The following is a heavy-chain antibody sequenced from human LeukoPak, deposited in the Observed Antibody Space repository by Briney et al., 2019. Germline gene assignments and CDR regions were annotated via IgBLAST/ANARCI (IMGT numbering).Heavy chain of an antibody. D-gene: IGHD2-15*01. Sequence: PGGSLRLSCAASGFTFSSYAMSWVRQAPGKGLEWVSAFSGSGGSTYYADSVKGRFTISRDNSKNTLYLQMNSLRAEDTAVYYCAKGAEYCSGGSCYSGEFDPWGQGTLVTVSS. CDR3: AKGAEYCSGGSCYSGEFDP. J-gene: IGHJ5*02. CDR1: GFTFSSYA. CDR2: FSGSGGST. V-gene: IGHV3-23*01.